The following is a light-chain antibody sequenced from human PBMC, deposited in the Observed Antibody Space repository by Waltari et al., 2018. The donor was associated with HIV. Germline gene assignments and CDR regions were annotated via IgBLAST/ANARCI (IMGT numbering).Light chain of an antibody. CDR2: DNN. J-gene: IGLJ3*02. CDR1: NSNIGNNY. Sequence: QSVLTQPPSVSVAPGQKVTIPCSGRNSNIGNNYVSWYQQIPGTAPKLLIYDNNKRPSGIPDRFSGSKSDTSATLGITGLQTGDEADYRCGTWDSSLSAVVFGGGTKLTVL. V-gene: IGLV1-51*01. CDR3: GTWDSSLSAVV.